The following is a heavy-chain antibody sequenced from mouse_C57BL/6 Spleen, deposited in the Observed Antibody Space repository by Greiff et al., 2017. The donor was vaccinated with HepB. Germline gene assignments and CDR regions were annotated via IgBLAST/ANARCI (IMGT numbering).Heavy chain of an antibody. J-gene: IGHJ4*01. Sequence: EVQLQQSGPELVKPGASVKISCKASGYSFTGYYMNWVKQSPEKSLEWIGEINPSTGGTTYNQKFKAKATLTVDKSSSTAYMQLKSLTSEDSAVYYCARGEYYDYAMDYWGQGTSVTVSS. D-gene: IGHD1-1*01. V-gene: IGHV1-42*01. CDR2: INPSTGGT. CDR1: GYSFTGYY. CDR3: ARGEYYDYAMDY.